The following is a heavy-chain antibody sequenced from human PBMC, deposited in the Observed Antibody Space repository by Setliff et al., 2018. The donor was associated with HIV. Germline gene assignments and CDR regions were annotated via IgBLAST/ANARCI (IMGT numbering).Heavy chain of an antibody. CDR3: AIGSSNWPHRPNNYYFDY. D-gene: IGHD6-13*01. Sequence: GASVKVSCKASGDTFTTYALHWVRLAPGQRLEWMGWINAGNGDTKSSQKFQGRVTITRDTSASTAYMELSSLRSEDTGVYYCAIGSSNWPHRPNNYYFDYWGQGTPVTVSS. V-gene: IGHV1-3*01. CDR2: INAGNGDT. CDR1: GDTFTTYA. J-gene: IGHJ4*02.